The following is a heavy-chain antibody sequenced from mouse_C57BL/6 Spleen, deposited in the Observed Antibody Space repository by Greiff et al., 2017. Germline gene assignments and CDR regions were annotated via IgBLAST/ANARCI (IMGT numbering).Heavy chain of an antibody. CDR1: GFSFTSYG. CDR3: ARIPVVDYWYFEV. V-gene: IGHV2-2*01. Sequence: VQLQQSGPGLVQPSQSLSITCTVSGFSFTSYGVHWVRQSPGKGLEWLGVIWSGGSTDYNAAFISRLSISKDNSKSQVFVKMNSLQADDTAIYYCARIPVVDYWYFEVWGTGTTVTVSS. CDR2: IWSGGST. J-gene: IGHJ1*03. D-gene: IGHD1-1*01.